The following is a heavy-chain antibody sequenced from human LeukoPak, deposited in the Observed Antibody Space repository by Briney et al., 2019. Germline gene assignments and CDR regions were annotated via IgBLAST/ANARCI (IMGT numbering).Heavy chain of an antibody. V-gene: IGHV4-59*01. D-gene: IGHD6-13*01. CDR1: SGSLSIYY. Sequence: SQTLSLTCTVSSGSLSIYYGSCIPQPPGKGLEWIGVIYYSGRTNYNPSLKSRVTISVDTYKNQFSLKLSSVTAADTAVYYCAREIAAAGHEGYFDYWGQGTLVTVSS. CDR2: IYYSGRT. J-gene: IGHJ4*02. CDR3: AREIAAAGHEGYFDY.